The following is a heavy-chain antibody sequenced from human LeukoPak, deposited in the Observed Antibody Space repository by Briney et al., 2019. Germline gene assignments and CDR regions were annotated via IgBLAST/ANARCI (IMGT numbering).Heavy chain of an antibody. CDR1: GFTSTSYG. J-gene: IGHJ4*02. CDR3: ARIAEQHLARHFDF. CDR2: VSAYNGDT. D-gene: IGHD6-13*01. V-gene: IGHV1-18*04. Sequence: GASVKVSCKASGFTSTSYGFSWVRQAPGQGLEWMGWVSAYNGDTNYAQKVQGRVTMTTETSTSTAYMELRSLGSDDTAVYYCARIAEQHLARHFDFWGQGTLVTVSS.